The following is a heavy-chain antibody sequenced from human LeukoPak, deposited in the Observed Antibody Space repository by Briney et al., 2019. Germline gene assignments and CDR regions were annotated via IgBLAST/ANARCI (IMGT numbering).Heavy chain of an antibody. Sequence: PGGSLRLSGAASGFTFSSYAMSWVRQAPGKGLKWVSAISGSGGSTYYADSVKGRFTISRDNSKNTLYLQMNSLRAEDTAVYYCAKELVPAAMEKVLDYWGQGALVIVSS. D-gene: IGHD2-2*01. V-gene: IGHV3-23*01. CDR1: GFTFSSYA. CDR3: AKELVPAAMEKVLDY. J-gene: IGHJ4*02. CDR2: ISGSGGST.